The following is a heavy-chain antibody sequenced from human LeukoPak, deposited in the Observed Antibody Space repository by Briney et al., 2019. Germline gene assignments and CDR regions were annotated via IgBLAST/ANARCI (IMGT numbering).Heavy chain of an antibody. V-gene: IGHV3-23*01. CDR3: AKVRGVFFPNPNFDY. CDR1: GFTFSSYS. CDR2: ISGSGGST. D-gene: IGHD6-13*01. J-gene: IGHJ4*02. Sequence: GGSLRLSCAASGFTFSSYSMNWVRQAPGKGLEWVSAISGSGGSTYYADSVKGRFTISRDNSKNTLYLQMNSLRAEDTAVYYCAKVRGVFFPNPNFDYWGQGTLVTVSS.